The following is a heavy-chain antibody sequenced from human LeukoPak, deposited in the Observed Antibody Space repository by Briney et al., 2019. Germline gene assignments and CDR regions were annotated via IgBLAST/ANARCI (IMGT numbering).Heavy chain of an antibody. CDR3: ARDLSSGCYYYYYMDV. Sequence: ASVKVSCKASGYTFTSYGISWVRQAPGQGLEWMGWISAYNGNTNYAQKLQGRVTMTTDTSTSTAYMELRSLRSDDTAVYYCARDLSSGCYYYYYMDVWGKGTTVTISS. CDR1: GYTFTSYG. D-gene: IGHD6-19*01. V-gene: IGHV1-18*01. CDR2: ISAYNGNT. J-gene: IGHJ6*03.